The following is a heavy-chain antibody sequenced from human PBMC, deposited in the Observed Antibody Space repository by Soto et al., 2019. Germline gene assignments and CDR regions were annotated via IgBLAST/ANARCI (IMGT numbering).Heavy chain of an antibody. V-gene: IGHV3-23*01. CDR3: AKGPSGYDILTGSKTTRYGMDV. CDR2: ISGSGDST. J-gene: IGHJ6*02. D-gene: IGHD3-9*01. Sequence: PGGSLRLSCAASGFTFSSYAMNWVRQAPGKGLEWVSVISGSGDSTYYADSVKGRFTISRDNSKNTLYLQMNSLRTEDTALYYCAKGPSGYDILTGSKTTRYGMDVWGQGTTVTVSS. CDR1: GFTFSSYA.